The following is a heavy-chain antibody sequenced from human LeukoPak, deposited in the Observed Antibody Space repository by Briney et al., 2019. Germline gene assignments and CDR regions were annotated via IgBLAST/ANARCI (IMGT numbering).Heavy chain of an antibody. CDR2: ISSSGSTI. CDR3: ARAPTLLLDAFDI. D-gene: IGHD1-26*01. J-gene: IGHJ3*02. Sequence: GGSLRLSCTASGFTFSSYEMNWVRQAPGKGPEWVSYISSSGSTIYYADSVKGRFTISRDNAKNSLYLQMNSLRAEDTAVYFCARAPTLLLDAFDIWGQGTMVTVSS. V-gene: IGHV3-48*03. CDR1: GFTFSSYE.